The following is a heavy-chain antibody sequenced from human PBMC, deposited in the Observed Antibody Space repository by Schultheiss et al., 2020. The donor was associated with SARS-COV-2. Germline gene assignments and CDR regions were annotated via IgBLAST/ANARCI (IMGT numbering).Heavy chain of an antibody. CDR2: INAGNGNT. CDR1: GYTFTSYA. CDR3: ARVGGGCSSTSCYTPYYFDY. V-gene: IGHV1-3*01. Sequence: ASVKVSCKASGYTFTSYAMHWVRQAPGQRLEWMGWINAGNGNTKYSQKFQGRVTITRDTSASTAYMELSSLRSEDTAVYYCARVGGGCSSTSCYTPYYFDYWGQGTLVTVSS. D-gene: IGHD2-2*02. J-gene: IGHJ4*02.